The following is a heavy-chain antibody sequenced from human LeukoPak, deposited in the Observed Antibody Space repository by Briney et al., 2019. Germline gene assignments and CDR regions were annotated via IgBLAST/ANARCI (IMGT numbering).Heavy chain of an antibody. V-gene: IGHV4-30-2*01. J-gene: IGHJ5*02. D-gene: IGHD1-26*01. CDR2: ISHSGST. Sequence: SETLSLTCAVSGGSINSGSYYWSWIRQPPGKGLEWIGYISHSGSTYYNPSLKSRVTISIDRSQTQFSLKLSSVTAADTAVYYCARGSGSHNWFDPWGQGTLVTVSS. CDR3: ARGSGSHNWFDP. CDR1: GGSINSGSYY.